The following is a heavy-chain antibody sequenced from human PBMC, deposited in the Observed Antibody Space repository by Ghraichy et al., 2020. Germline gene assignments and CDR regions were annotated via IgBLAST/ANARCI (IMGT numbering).Heavy chain of an antibody. D-gene: IGHD5-18*01. CDR2: IYYSGST. CDR3: ARGGYSYGYGFDY. V-gene: IGHV4-59*01. Sequence: SQTLSLTCTVSGGSISSYYWSWIRQPPGKGLEWIGYIYYSGSTNYNPSLKSRVTISVDTSKNQFSLKLSSVTAADTAVYYCARGGYSYGYGFDYWGQGTLVTVSS. CDR1: GGSISSYY. J-gene: IGHJ4*02.